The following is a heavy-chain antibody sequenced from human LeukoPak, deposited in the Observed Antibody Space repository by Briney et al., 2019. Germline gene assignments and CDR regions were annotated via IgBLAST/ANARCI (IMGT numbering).Heavy chain of an antibody. D-gene: IGHD3-10*01. CDR3: ARDSYQDYYGRFDP. J-gene: IGHJ5*02. Sequence: GGSLRLSCAASGFSFSNHGMHWVRQAPGKRLEWVAVIWDDGNNKRYANSVNGRFTISRDNSENTLYLQMNGLTTEDTAMYYCARDSYQDYYGRFDPWGQGTLVIVSS. CDR1: GFSFSNHG. V-gene: IGHV3-33*01. CDR2: IWDDGNNK.